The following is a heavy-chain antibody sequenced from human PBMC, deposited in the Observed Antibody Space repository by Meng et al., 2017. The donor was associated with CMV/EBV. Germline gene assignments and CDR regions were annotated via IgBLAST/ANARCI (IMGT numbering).Heavy chain of an antibody. J-gene: IGHJ4*02. CDR1: GFTFSSYA. CDR3: ARDLWGIKAVAEGGGDY. CDR2: ISYDGSNK. V-gene: IGHV3-30*04. D-gene: IGHD6-19*01. Sequence: GESLKISCAASGFTFSSYAMHWVRQAPGKGLEWVAVISYDGSNKYYADSVKGRFTISRDNSKNTLYLQMNSLRAEDTAVYYCARDLWGIKAVAEGGGDYWGQGTLVTVSS.